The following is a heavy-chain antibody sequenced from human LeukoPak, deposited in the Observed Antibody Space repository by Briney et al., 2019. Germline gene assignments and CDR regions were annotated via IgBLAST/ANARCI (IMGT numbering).Heavy chain of an antibody. V-gene: IGHV4-61*01. CDR3: AANSGSYWGDFDY. J-gene: IGHJ4*02. Sequence: SETLSLTCTVSGFYVSSGYYWSWIRQPPGKGLEWIGYIFYSGSTSYNPSLKSRVTISVDTSKNQFSLKLSSVTAADTAVYYCAANSGSYWGDFDYWGQGTLVTVPS. CDR1: GFYVSSGYY. CDR2: IFYSGST. D-gene: IGHD1-26*01.